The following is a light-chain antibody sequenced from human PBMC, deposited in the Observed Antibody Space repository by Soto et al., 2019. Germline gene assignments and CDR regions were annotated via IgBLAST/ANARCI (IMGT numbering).Light chain of an antibody. Sequence: EIVLTQSPGTLSLSPGERATLSCRASQSISSSYLAWYQQKPGQAPRLLIYGASTRATGIPARFSGSGSGTEFTLTISSLQSEDFAVYYCQQYNNWLPITFGQGTRLENK. CDR1: QSISSSY. CDR3: QQYNNWLPIT. V-gene: IGKV3-15*01. CDR2: GAS. J-gene: IGKJ5*01.